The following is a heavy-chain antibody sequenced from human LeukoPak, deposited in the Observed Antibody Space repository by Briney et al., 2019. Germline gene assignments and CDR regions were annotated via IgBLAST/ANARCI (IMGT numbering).Heavy chain of an antibody. V-gene: IGHV3-23*01. CDR3: AKDHYGSGSFRDY. J-gene: IGHJ4*02. CDR1: GFTFSSYP. D-gene: IGHD3-10*01. CDR2: ISGSAAST. Sequence: PGGSLRLSCAASGFTFSSYPMNWVRQAPGKGLEWVSVISGSAASTYYADSVNGRFTISRDNSKSTLYLQMNSLRAEDTAIYYCAKDHYGSGSFRDYWGQGTLVTVSS.